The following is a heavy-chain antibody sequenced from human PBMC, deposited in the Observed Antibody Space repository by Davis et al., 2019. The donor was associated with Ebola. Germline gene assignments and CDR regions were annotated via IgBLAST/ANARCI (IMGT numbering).Heavy chain of an antibody. D-gene: IGHD1-14*01. CDR3: ARLPESSWVDGMDV. Sequence: ASVKVSCKASGYTFTNYYMHWVRQAPGQGLEWMGWISAYNGNTKYAQKLQDRVTMTTDTSTSTAYMELRSLRSDDTAVYYCARLPESSWVDGMDVWGQGTTVTVSS. V-gene: IGHV1-18*04. CDR1: GYTFTNYY. J-gene: IGHJ6*02. CDR2: ISAYNGNT.